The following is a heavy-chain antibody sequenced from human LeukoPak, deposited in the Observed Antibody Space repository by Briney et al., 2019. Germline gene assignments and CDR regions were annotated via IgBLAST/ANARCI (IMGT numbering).Heavy chain of an antibody. CDR3: AREGVYSNGPFDY. CDR2: ISHDGNNK. V-gene: IGHV3-30-3*01. J-gene: IGHJ4*02. CDR1: GFSFSSYA. D-gene: IGHD5-18*01. Sequence: PGRSLRLSCAASGFSFSSYAMHWVREAPGKGLEWVAVISHDGNNKYTADSVKGRFTISRDNSKNTLYLQTNSLRAEDTAVYYCAREGVYSNGPFDYWGQGNPVTVSS.